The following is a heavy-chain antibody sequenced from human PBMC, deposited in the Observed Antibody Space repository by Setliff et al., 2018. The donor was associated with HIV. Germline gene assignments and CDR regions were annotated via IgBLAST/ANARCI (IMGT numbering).Heavy chain of an antibody. D-gene: IGHD2-8*01. CDR3: ARDNGLLPQPHYYHYYMDV. J-gene: IGHJ6*03. CDR1: GGTFSNYA. CDR2: IIPMFGTT. Sequence: SVKVSCKASGGTFSNYAISWVRQAPGQGLEWMGGIIPMFGTTNYAPKFQGRVTITADDSTKTAYVEFTSLRSDDTAIFYCARDNGLLPQPHYYHYYMDVWGQGTTVTVSS. V-gene: IGHV1-69*13.